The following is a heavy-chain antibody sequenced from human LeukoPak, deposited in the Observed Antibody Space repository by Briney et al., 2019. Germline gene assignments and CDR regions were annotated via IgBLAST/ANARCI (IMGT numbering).Heavy chain of an antibody. J-gene: IGHJ5*02. Sequence: GGSLRLSCAASGFTFISYDMHWVRQATGKGLEWVSAIGTAGDTYYPGSVKGRFTISRENAKHSLYLQMNSLRAGDTAVYYCARGMSHGVRGVIFWFDPWGQGTLVTVSS. V-gene: IGHV3-13*01. CDR2: IGTAGDT. D-gene: IGHD3-10*01. CDR1: GFTFISYD. CDR3: ARGMSHGVRGVIFWFDP.